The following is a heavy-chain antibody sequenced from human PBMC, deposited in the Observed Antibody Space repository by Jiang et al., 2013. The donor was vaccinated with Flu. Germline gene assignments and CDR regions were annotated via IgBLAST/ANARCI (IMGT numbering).Heavy chain of an antibody. CDR3: AVDGDYGSGMGV. D-gene: IGHD3-10*01. CDR2: LGAAAGA. J-gene: IGHJ6*02. V-gene: IGHV3-23*01. CDR1: GFTFSRFA. Sequence: SRRLSCAASGFTFSRFAMTWVRQAPGKGPEWVSTLGAAAGAYYSDSVRGRFTISRDNSKNMLYLQMNSLSGEDTAIYFCAVDGDYGSGMGVWGHGTTVTVSS.